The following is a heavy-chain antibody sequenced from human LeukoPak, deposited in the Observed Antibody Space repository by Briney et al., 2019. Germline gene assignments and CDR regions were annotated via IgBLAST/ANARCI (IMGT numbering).Heavy chain of an antibody. V-gene: IGHV3-30*02. CDR3: ARETAPPYSGSHGFDY. CDR1: GFTFISYS. Sequence: GGSLRLSCAASGFTFISYSMNWVRQAPGKGLEWVAFIRYDGSNKYYADSVKGRFTISRDNSKNTLYLQMNSLRAEDTAVYYCARETAPPYSGSHGFDYWGQGTLVTVSS. CDR2: IRYDGSNK. D-gene: IGHD1-26*01. J-gene: IGHJ4*02.